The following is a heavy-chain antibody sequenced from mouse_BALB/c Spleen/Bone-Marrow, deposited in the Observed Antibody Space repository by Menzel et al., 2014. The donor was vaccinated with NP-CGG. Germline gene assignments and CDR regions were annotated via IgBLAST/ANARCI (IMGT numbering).Heavy chain of an antibody. Sequence: EVKVVESGGGLVQPGGSLKLSCAASGFDFSRYWMSWVRQAPGKGLEWIGEVNPDSRTINYTPSLRDKFIISRDNAKNTLNLQVSKVRSEDTALYYCARLGYYGGFPYWGQGTLVTVSA. D-gene: IGHD1-1*01. V-gene: IGHV4-1*02. CDR3: ARLGYYGGFPY. CDR2: VNPDSRTI. CDR1: GFDFSRYW. J-gene: IGHJ3*01.